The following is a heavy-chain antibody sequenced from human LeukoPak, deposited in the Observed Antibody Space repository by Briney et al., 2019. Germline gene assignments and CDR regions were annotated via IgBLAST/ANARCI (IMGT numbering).Heavy chain of an antibody. J-gene: IGHJ3*02. D-gene: IGHD1-1*01. Sequence: GGSLRLSCAAAGFSVSNNYMSWVRQPPGKGLEWVSVIYSGGSTYYADSVKGRFTISRDNSKNTLYLQVNSLRAEDTAVYYCASNLGARNAFDIWGQGTMVTVSS. V-gene: IGHV3-53*01. CDR3: ASNLGARNAFDI. CDR1: GFSVSNNY. CDR2: IYSGGST.